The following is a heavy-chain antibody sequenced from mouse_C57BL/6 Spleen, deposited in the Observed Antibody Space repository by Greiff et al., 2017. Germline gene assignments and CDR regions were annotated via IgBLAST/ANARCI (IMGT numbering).Heavy chain of an antibody. J-gene: IGHJ3*01. CDR3: AREDYYGSSYVAY. CDR1: GYTFTSYW. CDR2: IDPSDSET. D-gene: IGHD1-1*01. V-gene: IGHV1-52*01. Sequence: QVQLQQPGAELVRPGSSVKLSCKASGYTFTSYWMHWVKQRPIQGLEWIGNIDPSDSETHYNQKFKDKATLTVDKSSSTAYMQLSSLTSEDSAVYYCAREDYYGSSYVAYWGQGTLVTVSA.